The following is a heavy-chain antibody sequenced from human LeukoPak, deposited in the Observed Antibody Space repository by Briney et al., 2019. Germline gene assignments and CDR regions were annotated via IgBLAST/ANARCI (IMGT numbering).Heavy chain of an antibody. J-gene: IGHJ4*02. CDR2: ISSSSSYI. CDR1: GFTFSIYS. V-gene: IGHV3-21*01. Sequence: PGGSLRLSCAASGFTFSIYSMSWVRQAPGKGLEWPAPGKGLEWVSSISSSSSYIYYADSVKGRFTISRDNAKNSLYLQMNSLRDEDTAVYYCANEMNWSFGYWGQGTLVTVSS. D-gene: IGHD1-1*01. CDR3: ANEMNWSFGY.